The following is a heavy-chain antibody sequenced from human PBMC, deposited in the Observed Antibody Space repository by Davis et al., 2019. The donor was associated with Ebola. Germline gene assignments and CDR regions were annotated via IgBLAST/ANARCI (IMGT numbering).Heavy chain of an antibody. J-gene: IGHJ4*02. CDR2: IKQDGSEK. CDR3: ARETPTVVTSNFDY. CDR1: GFTFSSYS. D-gene: IGHD4-23*01. Sequence: PGGSLRLSCAASGFTFSSYSMNWVRQAPGKGLEWVANIKQDGSEKYYVDSVKGRFTISRDNAKNSLYLQMNSLRAEDTAVYYCARETPTVVTSNFDYWGQGTLVTVSS. V-gene: IGHV3-7*01.